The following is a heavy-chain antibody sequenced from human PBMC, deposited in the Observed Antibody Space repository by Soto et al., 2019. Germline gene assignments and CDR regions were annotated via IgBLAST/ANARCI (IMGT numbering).Heavy chain of an antibody. CDR1: GGTFSSYT. V-gene: IGHV1-69*04. D-gene: IGHD2-2*01. CDR2: IIPILGIA. CDR3: ARDRCSSTSCYAPDWFDP. J-gene: IGHJ5*02. Sequence: SVKVSCKASGGTFSSYTISWVRQAPGQGLEWMGRIIPILGIANYAQKFQGRVTITADKSTSTAYMELSSLRSEDTAVYYCARDRCSSTSCYAPDWFDPWGQGTLVTVSS.